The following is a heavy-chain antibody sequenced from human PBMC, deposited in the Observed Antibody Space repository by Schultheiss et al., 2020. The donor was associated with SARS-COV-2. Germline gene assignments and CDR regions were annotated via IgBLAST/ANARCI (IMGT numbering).Heavy chain of an antibody. J-gene: IGHJ4*02. CDR3: AKSFDYIVFDY. V-gene: IGHV3-30*01. Sequence: GGSLRLSCAASGFTFSTYAMHWVRQAPGKGLEWVAVISYDGSNKYYADSVKGRFTISRDNSKNTLYLQMNSLRAEDTAVYYCAKSFDYIVFDYWGQGTLVTVSS. CDR1: GFTFSTYA. D-gene: IGHD4-11*01. CDR2: ISYDGSNK.